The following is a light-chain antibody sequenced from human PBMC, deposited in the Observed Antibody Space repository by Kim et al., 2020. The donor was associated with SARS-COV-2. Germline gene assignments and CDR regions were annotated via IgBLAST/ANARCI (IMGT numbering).Light chain of an antibody. J-gene: IGLJ3*02. Sequence: PGGTVTLPCASSTGAVTSTYYPNWFQQKPGQAPRSLIYSTNNKHSWTPARFSGSLLGGKAALTLSGVQPEDEAEYHCFLYYGGAWVFGGGTKLTVL. CDR3: FLYYGGAWV. V-gene: IGLV7-43*01. CDR1: TGAVTSTYY. CDR2: STN.